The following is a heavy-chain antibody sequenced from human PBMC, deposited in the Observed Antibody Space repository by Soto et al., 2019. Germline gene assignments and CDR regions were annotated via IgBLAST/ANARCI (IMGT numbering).Heavy chain of an antibody. V-gene: IGHV3-23*01. CDR3: AKTHQSDVLRYFDWLSPPEGYFDY. Sequence: GSMRLSCAASGFTFSSYAMSWVRQAPGKGLEWVSAISGSGGSTYYADSVKGRFTISRDNSKNTLYLQMNSLRAEDTAVYYCAKTHQSDVLRYFDWLSPPEGYFDYWGQGTLVTVSS. D-gene: IGHD3-9*01. CDR1: GFTFSSYA. CDR2: ISGSGGST. J-gene: IGHJ4*02.